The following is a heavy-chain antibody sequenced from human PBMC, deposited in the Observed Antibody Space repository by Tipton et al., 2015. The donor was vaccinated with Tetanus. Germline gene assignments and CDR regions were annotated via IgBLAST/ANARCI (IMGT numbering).Heavy chain of an antibody. D-gene: IGHD3-22*01. CDR2: MYHTGTT. CDR1: GWPINSGGYY. Sequence: TLSLTCTVSGWPINSGGYYWSWIRQRPGRGLEWIGYMYHTGTTFSDPALKSRLSMSADTSKNQFSLRLTSLTAADTAIYYCARDSYYYDSRSFPGYFDLWGRGTLVTVSS. CDR3: ARDSYYYDSRSFPGYFDL. J-gene: IGHJ2*01. V-gene: IGHV4-31*03.